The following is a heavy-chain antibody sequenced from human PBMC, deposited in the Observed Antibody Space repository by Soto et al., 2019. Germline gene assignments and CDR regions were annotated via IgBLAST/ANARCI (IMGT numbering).Heavy chain of an antibody. D-gene: IGHD5-12*01. J-gene: IGHJ4*02. Sequence: GGSLRLSCAASGFTFSSYGMHWVRQAPGKGLEWVAVISYDGSNKYYADSVKGRFTISRDNSKNTLYLQMNSLRAEDTAVYYCAKDLVATKGVWGQGTLVTVSS. CDR3: AKDLVATKGV. V-gene: IGHV3-30*18. CDR2: ISYDGSNK. CDR1: GFTFSSYG.